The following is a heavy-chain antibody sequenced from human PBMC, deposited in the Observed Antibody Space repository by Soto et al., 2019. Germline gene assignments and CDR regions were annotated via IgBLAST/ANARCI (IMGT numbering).Heavy chain of an antibody. CDR1: GFTFSSYA. J-gene: IGHJ6*02. CDR2: ISGSGGST. Sequence: GSLRLSCAASGFTFSSYAMSWVRQAPGKGLEWVSAISGSGGSTYYADSVKGRFTNSRDNSKNTLYLQRNSLRAEDTAVYYCAKDLLFTIFGVVISGGMDVWGQGTTVTVSS. V-gene: IGHV3-23*01. D-gene: IGHD3-3*01. CDR3: AKDLLFTIFGVVISGGMDV.